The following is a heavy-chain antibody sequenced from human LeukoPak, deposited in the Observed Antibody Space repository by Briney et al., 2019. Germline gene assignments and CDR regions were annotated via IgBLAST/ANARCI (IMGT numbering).Heavy chain of an antibody. CDR2: IRYDGSNK. Sequence: GGSLRLSCVAFEFTFSSYGMDWFRQGPGKGLEWVAFIRYDGSNKYSADSGKGRFTISRDNANNSLYLQMNSVRAEDTAVYYGARQREMTTIFSALGYWGQGTMVTVSS. D-gene: IGHD5-24*01. CDR3: ARQREMTTIFSALGY. J-gene: IGHJ4*02. V-gene: IGHV3-30*02. CDR1: EFTFSSYG.